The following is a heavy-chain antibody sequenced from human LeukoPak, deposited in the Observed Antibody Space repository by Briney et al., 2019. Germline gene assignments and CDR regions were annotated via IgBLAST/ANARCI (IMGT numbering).Heavy chain of an antibody. J-gene: IGHJ4*02. CDR1: GFTVSSNY. Sequence: GGSLRLSRAASGFTVSSNYMSWVRQAPGKGLEWVSVIYSGGITYYADSVKGRFTISRDNSKNTLYLQMNSLRAEDTAVYYCARESPYYYDSSGYTREDYWGQGTLVTVSS. CDR3: ARESPYYYDSSGYTREDY. D-gene: IGHD3-22*01. V-gene: IGHV3-66*01. CDR2: IYSGGIT.